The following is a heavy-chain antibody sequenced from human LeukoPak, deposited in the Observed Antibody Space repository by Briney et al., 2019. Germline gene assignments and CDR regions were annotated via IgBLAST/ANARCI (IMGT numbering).Heavy chain of an antibody. D-gene: IGHD3-9*01. Sequence: SETLSLTCTVSGGSISSSSYYWGWIRQPPGKGLEWIGSIYYSGSTYYNPSLKSRVTISVDTSKNQFSLKLSSVTAADTAVYYCARSSYYDILTGYYRPFDYWGQGTLVTVSS. CDR2: IYYSGST. V-gene: IGHV4-39*07. J-gene: IGHJ4*02. CDR1: GGSISSSSYY. CDR3: ARSSYYDILTGYYRPFDY.